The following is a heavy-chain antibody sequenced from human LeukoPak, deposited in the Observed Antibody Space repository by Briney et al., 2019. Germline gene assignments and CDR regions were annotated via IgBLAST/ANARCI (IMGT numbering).Heavy chain of an antibody. CDR3: ARVGNDDISGWLRGLDY. V-gene: IGHV3-33*01. J-gene: IGHJ4*02. Sequence: EPGGSLRLSCAASGFTFSTYGMHWVRQAPGKGLEWVAVIWYDGSNKYYADSVKGRFTISRDISKNMVYLQMNSLRAEDTAIYYCARVGNDDISGWLRGLDYWGQGTLVTVSS. CDR2: IWYDGSNK. CDR1: GFTFSTYG. D-gene: IGHD6-19*01.